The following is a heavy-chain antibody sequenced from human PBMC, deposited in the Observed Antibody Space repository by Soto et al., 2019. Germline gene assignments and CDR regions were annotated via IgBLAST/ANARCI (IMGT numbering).Heavy chain of an antibody. Sequence: EVQLVESGGGLVQPGRSLRLSCEVSGFTFDDYAMHWVRQAPGKGLEWVSGISWNGIRVAYADSVKGRFTISRDNAKNSLYLQMNSLRAEDTAFYYCGKDMLRLGSGWSDYYYYGVDVWGQGTTVTVSS. CDR3: GKDMLRLGSGWSDYYYYGVDV. CDR2: ISWNGIRV. D-gene: IGHD6-25*01. V-gene: IGHV3-9*01. J-gene: IGHJ6*02. CDR1: GFTFDDYA.